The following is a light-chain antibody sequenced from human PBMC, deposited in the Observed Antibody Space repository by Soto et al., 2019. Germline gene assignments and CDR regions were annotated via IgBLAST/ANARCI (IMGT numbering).Light chain of an antibody. CDR2: DVS. J-gene: IGLJ1*01. CDR1: SSDVRTYNY. Sequence: QSALTQPRSVSGSLGQSVTISCTGTSSDVRTYNYVSWYQQHPGKAPKVMIYDVSDRPSGVPDRFSGSKSGNTASLTISGLQAEDEADYYCCSYAGSPRYVLGTGTKVTVL. V-gene: IGLV2-11*01. CDR3: CSYAGSPRYV.